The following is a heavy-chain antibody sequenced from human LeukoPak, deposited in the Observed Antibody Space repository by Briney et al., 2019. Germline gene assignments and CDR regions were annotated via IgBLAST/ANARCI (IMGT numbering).Heavy chain of an antibody. CDR2: IRYDGSNK. CDR1: GFTFSSYG. V-gene: IGHV3-30*02. D-gene: IGHD3-3*01. CDR3: ARDGEWLRPNDY. Sequence: GGSLRLSCAASGFTFSSYGMHWVRQAPGKGLEWVAFIRYDGSNKYYVDSVKGRFTISRDNSKNTLYLQMNSLRAEDTAVYYCARDGEWLRPNDYWGQGTLVTVSS. J-gene: IGHJ4*02.